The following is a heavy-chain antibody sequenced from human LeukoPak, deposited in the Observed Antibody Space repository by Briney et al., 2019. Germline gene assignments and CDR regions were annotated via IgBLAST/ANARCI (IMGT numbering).Heavy chain of an antibody. CDR1: GGTNYA. V-gene: IGHV1-2*02. J-gene: IGHJ4*02. CDR3: ARTLYIAAAPGGFDY. CDR2: INPKNAGT. D-gene: IGHD6-13*01. Sequence: ASVKVSCKVSGGTNYALSWVRQAPGQGLEWMGWINPKNAGTNYAQKFQGRVTMTRDTSTGTAYMELSRLRSDDTAVYYCARTLYIAAAPGGFDYWGQGTLVAVSS.